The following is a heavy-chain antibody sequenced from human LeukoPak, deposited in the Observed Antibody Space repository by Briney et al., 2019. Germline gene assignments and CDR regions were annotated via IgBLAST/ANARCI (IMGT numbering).Heavy chain of an antibody. CDR2: INTAGSST. CDR1: GFTFSSYW. CDR3: ARDPHPVSDYGSGSHDY. Sequence: GGSLRLSCAASGFTFSSYWMHWVRQAPGKGLVWVSRINTAGSSTTYADSVKGRFTISRDNAKNTLYLQMNSLRAEDTAVYYCARDPHPVSDYGSGSHDYWGQGTLVTVSS. D-gene: IGHD3-10*01. J-gene: IGHJ4*02. V-gene: IGHV3-74*01.